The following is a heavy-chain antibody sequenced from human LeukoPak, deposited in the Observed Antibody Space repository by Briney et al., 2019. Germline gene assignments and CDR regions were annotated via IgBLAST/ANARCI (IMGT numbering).Heavy chain of an antibody. CDR1: GFTFRSYG. CDR2: IKQDGSEK. J-gene: IGHJ3*01. Sequence: PGGSLRLSCVASGFTFRSYGMHWVRQAPGKGLEWVANIKQDGSEKYYVDSVKGRFTISRDNAKNSLYLQMNNLRVEDTAVFYCVRYGGPSWDAFDLWGQGTMVTVSS. D-gene: IGHD3-10*01. CDR3: VRYGGPSWDAFDL. V-gene: IGHV3-7*01.